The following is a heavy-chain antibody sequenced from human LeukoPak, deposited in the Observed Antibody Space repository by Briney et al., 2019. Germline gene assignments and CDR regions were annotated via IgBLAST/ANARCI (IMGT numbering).Heavy chain of an antibody. J-gene: IGHJ4*02. D-gene: IGHD5-18*01. CDR3: ARDADTAMVYRY. CDR2: INPNSGGT. V-gene: IGHV1-2*02. Sequence: VASVKVSCKASGYTFTGYYMHWVRQAPGQGLEWMGWINPNSGGTNYAQKFQGRVTMTRDTSISTAYMELSRLRSDDTAVYYCARDADTAMVYRYWGQGTLVTVSS. CDR1: GYTFTGYY.